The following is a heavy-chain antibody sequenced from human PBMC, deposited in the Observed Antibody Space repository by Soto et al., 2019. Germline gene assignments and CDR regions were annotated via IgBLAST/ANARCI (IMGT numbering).Heavy chain of an antibody. V-gene: IGHV1-2*02. Sequence: ASVKVSCKASGYTFTGYYMHWVRQAPGQGLEWMGWINPNSGGTNYAQKFQGRVTMTRDTSISTAYMELSRLRSDDTAVYYCARDSPNWNRRSHDDFEIWGQGTMVTVSS. CDR1: GYTFTGYY. CDR3: ARDSPNWNRRSHDDFEI. D-gene: IGHD1-20*01. CDR2: INPNSGGT. J-gene: IGHJ3*02.